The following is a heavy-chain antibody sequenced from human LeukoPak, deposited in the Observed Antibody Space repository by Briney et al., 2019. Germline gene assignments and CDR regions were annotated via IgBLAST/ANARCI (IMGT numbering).Heavy chain of an antibody. Sequence: SQTLSLTCATPGDSFSSNSVAWNWIRQSPSRGLEWLGRTYYRSKWYNDYAVSVKSRITINPDTSKNQFSLQLNSVTPEDTAVYYCARVSSSWDSYYYGMDVWGQGTTVTVSS. J-gene: IGHJ6*02. CDR3: ARVSSSWDSYYYGMDV. V-gene: IGHV6-1*01. CDR2: TYYRSKWYN. CDR1: GDSFSSNSVA. D-gene: IGHD6-13*01.